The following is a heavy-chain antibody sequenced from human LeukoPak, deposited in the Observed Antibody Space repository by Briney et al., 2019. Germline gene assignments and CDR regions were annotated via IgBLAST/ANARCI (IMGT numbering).Heavy chain of an antibody. CDR2: IYPGDSDT. CDR3: ARSAHYGSGSYHLIFFDY. Sequence: GESLKITCKGSGYSFTSYWIGWVRQMPGKGLEWMGIIYPGDSDTRYSPSFQGQVTISADKSISTAYLQWSSLKASDTAMYYCARSAHYGSGSYHLIFFDYWGQGTLVTVSS. J-gene: IGHJ4*02. CDR1: GYSFTSYW. D-gene: IGHD3-10*01. V-gene: IGHV5-51*01.